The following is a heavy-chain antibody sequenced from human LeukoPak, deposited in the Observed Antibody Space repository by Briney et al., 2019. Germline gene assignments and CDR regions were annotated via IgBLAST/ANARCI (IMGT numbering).Heavy chain of an antibody. V-gene: IGHV3-30*18. J-gene: IGHJ4*02. CDR2: ISYDGSNK. Sequence: PGGSLRLSCAASGFTFSSYGMHWVRQAPGKGLEWVAVISYDGSNKYYADSVKGRFTISRDNSKNTLYLQMNSLRAEDTAVYYWAKAHGYSGYGSFDYWGQGTLVTASS. D-gene: IGHD5-12*01. CDR1: GFTFSSYG. CDR3: AKAHGYSGYGSFDY.